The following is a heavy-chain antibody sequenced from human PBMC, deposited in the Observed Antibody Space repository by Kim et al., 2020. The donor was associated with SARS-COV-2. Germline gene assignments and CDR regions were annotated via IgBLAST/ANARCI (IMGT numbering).Heavy chain of an antibody. D-gene: IGHD5-12*01. CDR1: GYTFSNHG. CDR2: IGAYNGYA. V-gene: IGHV1-18*04. J-gene: IGHJ4*02. Sequence: ASVKVSCKASGYTFSNHGISWVRQAPGQGLEWMGWIGAYNGYANYAQRFRGRPTMTTDTSTSTAYMELTSLKSDDTAVYYWARDRGYGSDTFDYWGQGTLVTGS. CDR3: ARDRGYGSDTFDY.